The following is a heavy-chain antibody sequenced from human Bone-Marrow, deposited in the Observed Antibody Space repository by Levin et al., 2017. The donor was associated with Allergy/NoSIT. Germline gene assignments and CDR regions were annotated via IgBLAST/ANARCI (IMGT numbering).Heavy chain of an antibody. Sequence: GGSLRLSCEASGLAFSVYAMHWVRQAPGKGLEWVSDISGGGGRTNYADSVKGRFTISRDNSKNTFYLQMNSLRAEDTALYYCAKRGRDCSGGVCTSLAFDVWGQGTMVIVSS. V-gene: IGHV3-23*01. J-gene: IGHJ3*01. D-gene: IGHD2-15*01. CDR1: GLAFSVYA. CDR3: AKRGRDCSGGVCTSLAFDV. CDR2: ISGGGGRT.